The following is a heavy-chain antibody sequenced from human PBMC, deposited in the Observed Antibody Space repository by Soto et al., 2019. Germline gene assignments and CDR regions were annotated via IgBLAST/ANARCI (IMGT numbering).Heavy chain of an antibody. V-gene: IGHV1-18*01. Sequence: AASVKVSCKASGYTFNIYGISWVRQAPGQGLEWMGWISPYNDNKKYAQNFQGRVTMTTDTSTSTAYMELTSLRSDDTAVYYCARELSALGTIDFWGQGTLVTVSS. J-gene: IGHJ4*02. CDR3: ARELSALGTIDF. CDR1: GYTFNIYG. CDR2: ISPYNDNK. D-gene: IGHD1-7*01.